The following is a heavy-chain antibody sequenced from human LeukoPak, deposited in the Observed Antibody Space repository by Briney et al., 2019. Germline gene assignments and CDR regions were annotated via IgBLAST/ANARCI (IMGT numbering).Heavy chain of an antibody. CDR3: ARDRGIAYCGGDCSDYFDY. Sequence: GGSLRLSCAASGFTVSSNYMSWVRQAPGKGLEWVSVIYSGGSTYYADSVKGRFTISRYNSKNTLYIHMNSPRAEATAVYYCARDRGIAYCGGDCSDYFDYWGQGTLVTVSS. J-gene: IGHJ4*02. CDR1: GFTVSSNY. V-gene: IGHV3-66*01. CDR2: IYSGGST. D-gene: IGHD2-21*02.